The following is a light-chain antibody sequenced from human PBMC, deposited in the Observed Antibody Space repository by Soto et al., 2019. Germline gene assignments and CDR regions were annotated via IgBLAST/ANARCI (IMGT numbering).Light chain of an antibody. CDR3: QTWGTGIWV. CDR1: SGHSSYA. Sequence: QLVLTQSPSASASLGASVKLTCTLSSGHSSYAIAWHQQQPEKGPRYLMKLNSDGCHSKGDGIPDRFSGSSSGAERYLTISSLQSEDEADYYCQTWGTGIWVFGGGTKLTFL. J-gene: IGLJ3*02. V-gene: IGLV4-69*01. CDR2: LNSDGCH.